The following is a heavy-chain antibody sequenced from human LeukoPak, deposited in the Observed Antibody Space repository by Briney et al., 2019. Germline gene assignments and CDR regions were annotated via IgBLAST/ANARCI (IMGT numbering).Heavy chain of an antibody. J-gene: IGHJ5*02. CDR3: ARELLPAVIEGWFDP. V-gene: IGHV1-2*02. D-gene: IGHD2-2*01. CDR2: INPNSGGT. CDR1: GYTFTGYY. Sequence: ASVKVSCKASGYTFTGYYMHWVRQAPGQGLEWMGWINPNSGGTKYAQKFQGRVTMTRDTSISTAYMELSSLTSDDTAVYYCARELLPAVIEGWFDPWGQGTLVTVSS.